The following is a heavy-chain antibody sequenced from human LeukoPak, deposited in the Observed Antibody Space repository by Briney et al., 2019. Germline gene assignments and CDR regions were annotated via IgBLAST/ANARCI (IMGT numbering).Heavy chain of an antibody. J-gene: IGHJ4*02. D-gene: IGHD5-24*01. CDR3: ARTPGDRMATTYYFDY. CDR1: GGSINSGSYD. Sequence: SETLSLTCAVSGGSINSGSYDWGWIRQPPGKGLEWIGSINHSGRPYYNPSLQGRVTMSVDTSKNQFSLKLSSVTAADTAVYYCARTPGDRMATTYYFDYWGQGTLVTVSS. CDR2: INHSGRP. V-gene: IGHV4-39*01.